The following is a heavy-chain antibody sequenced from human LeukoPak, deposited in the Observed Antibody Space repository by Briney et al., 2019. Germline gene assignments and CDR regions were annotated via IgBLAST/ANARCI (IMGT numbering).Heavy chain of an antibody. J-gene: IGHJ4*02. V-gene: IGHV3-23*01. D-gene: IGHD3-10*01. CDR1: GFTFSIYA. CDR2: ISRSGGST. CDR3: TADHDGSGNYFITPRS. Sequence: PGGSLRLSCAASGFTFSIYAMSWVRQAPGEGLEWVSVISRSGGSTYDTDSVKGRFTISRDNSKNTLYLQMNSLKTEDTAVYYCTADHDGSGNYFITPRSWGQGTLVTVSS.